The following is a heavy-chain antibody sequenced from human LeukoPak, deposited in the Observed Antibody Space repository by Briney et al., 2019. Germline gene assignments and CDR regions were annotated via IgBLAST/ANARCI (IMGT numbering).Heavy chain of an antibody. D-gene: IGHD6-13*01. CDR3: ARDKGPVTAALFDY. V-gene: IGHV3-33*01. CDR1: GFTFSSYG. Sequence: PGGSLRLSCAASGFTFSSYGMHWVRQAPGKGPEWVAVIWFDGNIKYYVDSVKGRFTISRDNSKNTLYLEMDGLRAEDTAVYYCARDKGPVTAALFDYWGQGTLVTVSS. CDR2: IWFDGNIK. J-gene: IGHJ4*02.